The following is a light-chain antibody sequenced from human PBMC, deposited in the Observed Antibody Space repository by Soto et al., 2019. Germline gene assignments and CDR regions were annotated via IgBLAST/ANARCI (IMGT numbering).Light chain of an antibody. J-gene: IGLJ1*01. CDR3: SSYTTSSTYV. V-gene: IGLV2-14*01. CDR2: DIR. CDR1: SSDVGGYNY. Sequence: QSALTQPASVSGSPGQSITISCTGTSSDVGGYNYVSWYQQHPGKAPKLMIYDIRNRPSGASNRFSGSKSGNTASLTISGLQAEDEADYYCSSYTTSSTYVFGTGTQAHRP.